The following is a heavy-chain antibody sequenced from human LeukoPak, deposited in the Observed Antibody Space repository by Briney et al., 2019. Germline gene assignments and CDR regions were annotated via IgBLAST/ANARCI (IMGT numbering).Heavy chain of an antibody. V-gene: IGHV3-23*01. Sequence: PGGSLRLSCAASGFTVSSNYMSWVRQAPGKGLEWVSAISGSGGSTYYADSVKGRFTISRDNSKNTLYLQMNSLRAEDTAVYYCAKDRLRGVHYFDYWGQGTLVAVSS. CDR3: AKDRLRGVHYFDY. D-gene: IGHD4-17*01. CDR2: ISGSGGST. CDR1: GFTVSSNY. J-gene: IGHJ4*02.